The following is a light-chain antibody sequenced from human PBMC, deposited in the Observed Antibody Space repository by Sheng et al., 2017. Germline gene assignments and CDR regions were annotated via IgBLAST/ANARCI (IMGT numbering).Light chain of an antibody. J-gene: IGLJ1*01. Sequence: QSALTQPASVSGSPGQSITISCTGTSSNIGNYNLVSWYRQYPGKAPQVMIYEVSKRPSGVSNRFSGSKSGNTASLTISGLQAEDEADYYCCSYAGSSTSLFGTGTKVTVL. V-gene: IGLV2-23*02. CDR2: EVS. CDR3: CSYAGSSTSL. CDR1: SSNIGNYNL.